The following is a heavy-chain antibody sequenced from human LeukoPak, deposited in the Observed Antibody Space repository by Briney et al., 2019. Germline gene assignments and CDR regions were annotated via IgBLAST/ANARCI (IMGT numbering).Heavy chain of an antibody. CDR2: ISYDGSNK. J-gene: IGHJ4*02. Sequence: PGRSLRLSCAASGFTFSSYAMHWVRQAPGKGLEWVAVISYDGSNKYYADSVKGRFTISRDNSKNTLYLQMNGLRAEDTAVYYCARDESPYSDLIDYWGQGTLVTVSS. CDR1: GFTFSSYA. V-gene: IGHV3-30-3*01. CDR3: ARDESPYSDLIDY. D-gene: IGHD4-17*01.